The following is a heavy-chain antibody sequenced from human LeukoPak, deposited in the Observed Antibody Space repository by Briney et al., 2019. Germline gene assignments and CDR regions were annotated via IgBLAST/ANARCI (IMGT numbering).Heavy chain of an antibody. J-gene: IGHJ4*02. CDR2: INHSGST. V-gene: IGHV4-34*01. CDR3: ARGEMGATVDY. D-gene: IGHD1-26*01. Sequence: SETLSLTCAVYGESFSGYYWSWIRQPPGKGLEWIGEINHSGSTNYNPSLKSRDTISVDTSKNQFSLKLSSVTAADTAVYYCARGEMGATVDYWGQGTLVTVSS. CDR1: GESFSGYY.